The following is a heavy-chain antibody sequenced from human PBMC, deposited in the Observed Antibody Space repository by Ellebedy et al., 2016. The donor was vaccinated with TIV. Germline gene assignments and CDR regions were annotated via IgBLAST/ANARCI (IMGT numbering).Heavy chain of an antibody. Sequence: GGSLRLSXAASGFTFRSYSMNWVRQAPGKGLEWVSSISSSSSYIYYADSVKGRFTISRDNAKNSLYLQMNSLRAEDTAVYYCARDLGPWRDYYYYGMDVWGQGTTVTVSS. J-gene: IGHJ6*02. CDR3: ARDLGPWRDYYYYGMDV. CDR1: GFTFRSYS. D-gene: IGHD3-16*01. V-gene: IGHV3-21*01. CDR2: ISSSSSYI.